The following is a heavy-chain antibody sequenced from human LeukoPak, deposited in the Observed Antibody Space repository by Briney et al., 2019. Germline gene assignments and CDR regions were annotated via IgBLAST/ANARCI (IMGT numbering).Heavy chain of an antibody. V-gene: IGHV3-74*01. CDR1: GFTFSSSW. J-gene: IGHJ2*01. Sequence: GGSLRLSCAASGFTFSSSWMHWVRQGPGKGLVWVARMNGDGRTINYADSVKGRFTISRDNAKNTLYLQMKRLRAEDAAVYYWVRAGNYYFDLWGRGTLVTVSS. CDR2: MNGDGRTI. D-gene: IGHD1-7*01. CDR3: VRAGNYYFDL.